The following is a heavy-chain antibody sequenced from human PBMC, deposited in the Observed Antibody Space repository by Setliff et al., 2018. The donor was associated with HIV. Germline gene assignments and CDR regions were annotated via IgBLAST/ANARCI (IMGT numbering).Heavy chain of an antibody. CDR2: IIPILGIP. Sequence: GASVKVSCKASGGAFISHTFTWVRQAPGQGLEWMGRIIPILGIPNYAQNFQGRLTISADKSTRTAYLELSSLRSDDTAVYYCARYSPRGYTLTGPYWGQGTLVTVSS. V-gene: IGHV1-69*02. CDR3: ARYSPRGYTLTGPY. D-gene: IGHD6-25*01. CDR1: GGAFISHT. J-gene: IGHJ4*02.